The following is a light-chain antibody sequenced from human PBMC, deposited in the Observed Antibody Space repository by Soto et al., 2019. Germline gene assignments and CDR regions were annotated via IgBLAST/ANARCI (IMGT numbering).Light chain of an antibody. V-gene: IGKV3-20*01. CDR2: GAS. J-gene: IGKJ4*01. CDR1: QSVSSSY. Sequence: IVLTQSPCTLSLSPGERATLSCRASQSVSSSYLAWYQQKPGQAPRLLIYGASSRATGIPDRFSGSGSGTDFTLTISRLEPEDFAVYFCQQYNPPLTFGGGTKVDIK. CDR3: QQYNPPLT.